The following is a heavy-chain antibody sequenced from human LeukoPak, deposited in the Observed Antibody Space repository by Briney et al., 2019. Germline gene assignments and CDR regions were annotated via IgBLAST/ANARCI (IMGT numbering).Heavy chain of an antibody. CDR1: GFTFSSYA. J-gene: IGHJ6*02. CDR3: ARDGGKPGFTMVRGSDGMDV. V-gene: IGHV3-30*04. CDR2: ISYDGSNK. Sequence: PGGSLRLSCAASGFTFSSYAMHRVRQAPGKGLEWVAVISYDGSNKYYADSVKGRFTTSRDNSKNTLYLQMNSLRAEDTAVYYCARDGGKPGFTMVRGSDGMDVWGQGTTVTVSS. D-gene: IGHD3-10*01.